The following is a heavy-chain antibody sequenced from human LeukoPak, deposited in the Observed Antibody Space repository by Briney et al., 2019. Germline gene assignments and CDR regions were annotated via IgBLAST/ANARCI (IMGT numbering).Heavy chain of an antibody. CDR3: AKIPVVVPAALNYFDY. D-gene: IGHD2-2*01. J-gene: IGHJ4*02. CDR2: ISGSGGST. CDR1: GFTFSSYA. Sequence: GVLRLSCAASGFTFSSYAMSWVRQAPGKGLEWVSAISGSGGSTYYADSVKGRFTISRDNSKNTLYLQMNSLRAEDTAVYYCAKIPVVVPAALNYFDYWGQGTLVTVSS. V-gene: IGHV3-23*01.